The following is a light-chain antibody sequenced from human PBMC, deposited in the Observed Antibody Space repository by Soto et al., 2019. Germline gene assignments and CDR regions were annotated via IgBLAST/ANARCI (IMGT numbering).Light chain of an antibody. V-gene: IGKV3-20*01. CDR1: QSVSSSY. Sequence: EMGLTQSPGTLSLSPGERATLSCRASQSVSSSYLAWYQQKPGQAPRLPIYGASSSATGIPDWFSGSGSWTDFTVTISRLELADLAVYYCPHYGSSPEAFGQGTQVEVK. J-gene: IGKJ1*01. CDR2: GAS. CDR3: PHYGSSPEA.